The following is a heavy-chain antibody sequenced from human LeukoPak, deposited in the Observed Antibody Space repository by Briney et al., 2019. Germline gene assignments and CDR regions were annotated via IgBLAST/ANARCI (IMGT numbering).Heavy chain of an antibody. CDR3: ASDERHNIDY. D-gene: IGHD1-1*01. CDR1: EFTFSRYW. CDR2: INSDGSST. J-gene: IGHJ4*02. Sequence: GGSLRLSCAASEFTFSRYWMHWVRQAPGKGLVWVSRINSDGSSTTYADSVKGRFTISRDNAKDTLYLQMNSLRAEDTAVYYCASDERHNIDYWGQGTLVTVSS. V-gene: IGHV3-74*01.